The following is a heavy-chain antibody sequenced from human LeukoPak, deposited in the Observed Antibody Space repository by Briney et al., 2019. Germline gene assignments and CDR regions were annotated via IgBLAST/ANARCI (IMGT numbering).Heavy chain of an antibody. CDR1: GGSISSSSYY. CDR3: ARGLVYYGSGSYWPTFDY. D-gene: IGHD3-10*01. CDR2: IYYSGST. Sequence: SETLSLTCTVSGGSISSSSYYWGWIRQPPGKGLEWIGSIYYSGSTYYNPSLKSRVTISVDTSKNQFSLKLSSVTAADTAVYYCARGLVYYGSGSYWPTFDYWGQGTLVTVSS. V-gene: IGHV4-39*07. J-gene: IGHJ4*02.